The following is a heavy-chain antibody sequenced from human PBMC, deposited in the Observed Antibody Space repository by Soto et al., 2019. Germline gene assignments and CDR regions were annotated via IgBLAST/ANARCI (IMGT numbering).Heavy chain of an antibody. Sequence: EVQLVESGGGLVKPGGSLRLSCAASGFTLSTYRMSWVRQAPGKALEWVSSISPSSGYIYYADSVKGRFTISRDNAKNSLDLQMNSLRAEDTAVYYCARDQGEYDIMTERYFYYMDVWGKGTTVTISS. J-gene: IGHJ6*03. CDR2: ISPSSGYI. D-gene: IGHD3-9*01. V-gene: IGHV3-21*04. CDR3: ARDQGEYDIMTERYFYYMDV. CDR1: GFTLSTYR.